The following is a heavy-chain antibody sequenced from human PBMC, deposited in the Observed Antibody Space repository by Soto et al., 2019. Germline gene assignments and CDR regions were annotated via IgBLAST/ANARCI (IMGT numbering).Heavy chain of an antibody. CDR3: ARGPTGYYYGMDV. J-gene: IGHJ6*02. CDR2: INPNSGGT. CDR1: GYTFTGYY. Sequence: AASVKVSCKASGYTFTGYYMHWVRQAPGQGLEWMGWINPNSGGTNYAQKFQGWVTMTRDTSISTAYMELSRLRSDDTAVYYCARGPTGYYYGMDVWGQGTTVTVSS. V-gene: IGHV1-2*04.